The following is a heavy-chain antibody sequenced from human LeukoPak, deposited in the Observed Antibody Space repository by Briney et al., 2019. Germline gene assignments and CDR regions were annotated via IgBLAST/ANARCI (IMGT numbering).Heavy chain of an antibody. CDR3: AKEGIRSGYYRTLDY. CDR1: EFSVGSNY. CDR2: IYSGGST. D-gene: IGHD3-22*01. Sequence: GGSLRLSCAASEFSVGSNYMTWVRQAPGKGLEWVSLIYSGGSTYYADSVKGRFTISRDNSKNTLYLQMNSLRAEDTAVYYCAKEGIRSGYYRTLDYWGQGTLVTVSS. V-gene: IGHV3-53*01. J-gene: IGHJ4*02.